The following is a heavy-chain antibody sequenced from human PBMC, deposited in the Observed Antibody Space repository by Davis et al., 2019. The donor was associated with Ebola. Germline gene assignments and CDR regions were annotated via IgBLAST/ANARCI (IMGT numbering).Heavy chain of an antibody. CDR1: GYTFTGYY. CDR2: INPNSGGT. V-gene: IGHV1-2*02. Sequence: GESLKISCKGSGYTFTGYYMHWVRQAPGQGLEWMGWINPNSGGTNYAQKLQGRVTMTTDTSTSTAYMELRSLRSDDTAVYYCARVWYYYDSSGYYRDAFDIWGQGTMVTVSS. J-gene: IGHJ3*02. CDR3: ARVWYYYDSSGYYRDAFDI. D-gene: IGHD3-22*01.